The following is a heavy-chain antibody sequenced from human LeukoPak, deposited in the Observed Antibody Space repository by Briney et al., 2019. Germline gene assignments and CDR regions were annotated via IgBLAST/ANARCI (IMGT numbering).Heavy chain of an antibody. CDR3: ARDKKRGGYCSGGSCYPGGY. CDR2: ISVYNGNT. Sequence: ASVKVSCKASGYTSTNYGISWVRQAPGQGLEWMGWISVYNGNTNFAQKLQGRVTLTTDTSTGTAYMELRSLRSDDTAVYYCARDKKRGGYCSGGSCYPGGYWGQGTLVTVSS. D-gene: IGHD2-15*01. V-gene: IGHV1-18*01. CDR1: GYTSTNYG. J-gene: IGHJ4*02.